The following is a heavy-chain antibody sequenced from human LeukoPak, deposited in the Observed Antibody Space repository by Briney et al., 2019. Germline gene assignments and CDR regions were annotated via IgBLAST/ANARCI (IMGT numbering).Heavy chain of an antibody. CDR3: ARDHYDILTGYPQGYFDY. CDR1: GGSISSYY. CDR2: IYYSGST. V-gene: IGHV4-59*01. D-gene: IGHD3-9*01. J-gene: IGHJ4*02. Sequence: SETLSLTCTVFGGSISSYYWSWIRQPPGKGLEWIGYIYYSGSTNYNPSLKSRVTISVDTSKNQFSLKLSSATAADTAVYYCARDHYDILTGYPQGYFDYXXXGXLXTVSS.